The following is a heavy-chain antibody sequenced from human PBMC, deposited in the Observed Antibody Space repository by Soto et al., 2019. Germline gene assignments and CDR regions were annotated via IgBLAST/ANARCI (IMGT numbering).Heavy chain of an antibody. Sequence: SETLTLTCTFSGASISVFYWSWIRKSAGKGLEWIGRIYATGTTDYNPSLKSRVMMSVDTSKKQFSLKLRSVTAADTAVYYCVRDGTKNLRDWFDPWGQGISVTVSS. CDR2: IYATGTT. D-gene: IGHD1-1*01. J-gene: IGHJ5*02. CDR1: GASISVFY. CDR3: VRDGTKNLRDWFDP. V-gene: IGHV4-4*07.